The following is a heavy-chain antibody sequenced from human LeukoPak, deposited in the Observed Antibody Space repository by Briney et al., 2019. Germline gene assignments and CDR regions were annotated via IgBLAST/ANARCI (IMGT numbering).Heavy chain of an antibody. CDR3: ARAPVAASYYFDY. CDR1: GFTFSSYV. D-gene: IGHD6-19*01. J-gene: IGHJ4*02. Sequence: PGRSLRFSCAASGFTFSSYVMHWVRQAPGKGLEWVAVIWSDGSNKYYADSVKGRFTISRDNSKNTLYLQMNTLRAEDTAVYYCARAPVAASYYFDYWGQGTLVTVSS. CDR2: IWSDGSNK. V-gene: IGHV3-33*01.